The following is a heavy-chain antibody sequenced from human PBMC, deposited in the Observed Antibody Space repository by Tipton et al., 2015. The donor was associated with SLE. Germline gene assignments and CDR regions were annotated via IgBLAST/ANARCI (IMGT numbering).Heavy chain of an antibody. Sequence: SLRLSCAASGFTFSNYWMSWVRQAPGKGLEWVANIKQDGSEKYYVDSVKGRFTISRDDAKNSLYLQMNRPRAEDTAVYYCAREDWYYDFWSGYPYNGMDVWGQGTTVTVSS. V-gene: IGHV3-7*03. D-gene: IGHD3-3*01. CDR2: IKQDGSEK. CDR3: AREDWYYDFWSGYPYNGMDV. CDR1: GFTFSNYW. J-gene: IGHJ6*02.